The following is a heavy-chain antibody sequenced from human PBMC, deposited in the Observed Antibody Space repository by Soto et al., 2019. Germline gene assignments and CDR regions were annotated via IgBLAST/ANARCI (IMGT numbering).Heavy chain of an antibody. V-gene: IGHV3-21*01. Sequence: GGSLRLSCAASGFTFSSYSMHWVRQAPGKGLEWVSFISSSRTYIYYADSVKGRFTISRDNAKNSLFLQMNSLRAEDTAVYYCGDPGALDIWGQGTMVTVSS. J-gene: IGHJ3*02. CDR2: ISSSRTYI. CDR1: GFTFSSYS. CDR3: GDPGALDI.